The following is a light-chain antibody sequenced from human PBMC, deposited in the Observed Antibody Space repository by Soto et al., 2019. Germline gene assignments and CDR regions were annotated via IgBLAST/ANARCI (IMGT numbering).Light chain of an antibody. J-gene: IGLJ1*01. V-gene: IGLV2-14*01. CDR2: EVT. CDR3: SSYTTSSTRG. Sequence: QSALTQPASVSGSPGQSIAISCTGSSSDVGIYNYVSWYQQHPGKVPKLIIYEVTNRPSGVSNRFSGSTSGNTASLTISGLQAEDEADYYCSSYTTSSTRGFGTGTKVTDL. CDR1: SSDVGIYNY.